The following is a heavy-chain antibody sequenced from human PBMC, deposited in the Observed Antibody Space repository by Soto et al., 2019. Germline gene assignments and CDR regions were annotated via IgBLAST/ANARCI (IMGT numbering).Heavy chain of an antibody. CDR1: GGTFSSYA. CDR3: ARRVDYYDSSGYQGYFDY. J-gene: IGHJ4*02. V-gene: IGHV1-69*12. Sequence: QVQLVQSGAEVKKPGSSVKVSCKASGGTFSSYAISWVRQAPGQGLEWMGGIIPIFGTANYAQKFQGRVTITADESTSTAYMELSSLRSEDTAVYYCARRVDYYDSSGYQGYFDYWGQGTLVTVS. D-gene: IGHD3-22*01. CDR2: IIPIFGTA.